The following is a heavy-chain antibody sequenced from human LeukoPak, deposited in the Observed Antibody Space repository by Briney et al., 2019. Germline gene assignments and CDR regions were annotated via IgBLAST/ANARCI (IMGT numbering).Heavy chain of an antibody. D-gene: IGHD5-12*01. V-gene: IGHV1-69*06. J-gene: IGHJ4*02. Sequence: SVKVSCKASGGTFSSYAISWVRQAPGQGLEWMGGIIPIFGTANYAQKFQGRVTITADKSTSTAYMELSSLRSGDTAVYYCARGRSGYDSVDYWGQGTLVTVSS. CDR2: IIPIFGTA. CDR1: GGTFSSYA. CDR3: ARGRSGYDSVDY.